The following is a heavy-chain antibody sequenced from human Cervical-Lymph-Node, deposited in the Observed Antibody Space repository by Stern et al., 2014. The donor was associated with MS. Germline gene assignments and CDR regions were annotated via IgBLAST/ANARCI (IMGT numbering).Heavy chain of an antibody. J-gene: IGHJ4*02. Sequence: LMQSGAELIRPGESLKISCKGSGFKFSIYWIAWVRQMPGKGLEWMGIIYPGDSETRYSPSFQGQVTMSADKSTSTAYLQWSSLNASDTAMYFCARQTTAWASDVWGQGTLVTVSS. CDR1: GFKFSIYW. CDR3: ARQTTAWASDV. D-gene: IGHD1-14*01. CDR2: IYPGDSET. V-gene: IGHV5-51*01.